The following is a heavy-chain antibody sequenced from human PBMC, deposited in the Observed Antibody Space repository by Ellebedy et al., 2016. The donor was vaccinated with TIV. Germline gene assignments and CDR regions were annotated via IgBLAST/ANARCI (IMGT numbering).Heavy chain of an antibody. CDR1: GYSFSSYY. CDR3: ARDCGGDCYYYYYYGMDV. V-gene: IGHV1-2*04. J-gene: IGHJ6*02. D-gene: IGHD2-21*02. CDR2: INPNSGGT. Sequence: AASVKVSCKASGYSFSSYYMHWVRQAPGQGLEWMGWINPNSGGTNYAQKFQGWVTMTRDTSISTAYMELSRLRSDDTAVYYCARDCGGDCYYYYYYGMDVWGQGTTVTVSS.